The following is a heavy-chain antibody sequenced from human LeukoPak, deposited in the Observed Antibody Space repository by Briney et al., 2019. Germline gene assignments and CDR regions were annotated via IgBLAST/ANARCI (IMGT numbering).Heavy chain of an antibody. Sequence: GGSLRLSCAASGFTFSSYELNWVRQAPGKGLEWISYISSSGTTIYYTDSAKGRFTISRDNAKNSLYLQMNSLRAEDTAVYYCARGLGKGDYWGQGTLVTVSS. J-gene: IGHJ4*02. CDR3: ARGLGKGDY. D-gene: IGHD7-27*01. CDR1: GFTFSSYE. CDR2: ISSSGTTI. V-gene: IGHV3-48*03.